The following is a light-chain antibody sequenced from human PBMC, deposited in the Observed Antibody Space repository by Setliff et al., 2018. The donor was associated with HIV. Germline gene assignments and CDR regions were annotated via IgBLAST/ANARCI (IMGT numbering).Light chain of an antibody. CDR2: DDN. Sequence: SYELTQPPSVSVAPGKTARITCGGNKIGSKSVHWYQQKPGQAPVLVVYDDNDRPSGIPERFSGSNSGNTATLTISRVEAGDEADYYCQVWDSSSDHHVFGTGTKVTV. V-gene: IGLV3-21*03. CDR1: KIGSKS. CDR3: QVWDSSSDHHV. J-gene: IGLJ1*01.